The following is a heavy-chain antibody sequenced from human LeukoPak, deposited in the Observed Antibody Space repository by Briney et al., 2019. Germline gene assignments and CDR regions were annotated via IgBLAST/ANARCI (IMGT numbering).Heavy chain of an antibody. CDR1: GASFSSGDQY. J-gene: IGHJ4*02. V-gene: IGHV4-31*03. Sequence: SQTLSLTCTVSGASFSSGDQYWNWIRQSPGKGLEWIGSIHHSGTLYNNPSLESRVTMSMDTSKNQLSLNLNSVTAADTAVYFCSRGLDSRKLGYWGQGTLVTVSS. CDR3: SRGLDSRKLGY. CDR2: IHHSGTL. D-gene: IGHD3-22*01.